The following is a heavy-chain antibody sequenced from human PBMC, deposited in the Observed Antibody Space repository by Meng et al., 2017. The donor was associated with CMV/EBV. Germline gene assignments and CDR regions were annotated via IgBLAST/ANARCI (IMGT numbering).Heavy chain of an antibody. CDR2: IYYSGSI. D-gene: IGHD1-26*01. J-gene: IGHJ4*02. V-gene: IGHV4-59*01. CDR3: ASQYSGTYYREFDY. Sequence: SETLSLTCTVSGVSISSYYWSWIRQPPGKGLEWIGHIYYSGSINYNPSLKSRVTMSVDTSKNQFSLKLSSVTAADTAVYYCASQYSGTYYREFDYWGQGTLVTVSS. CDR1: GVSISSYY.